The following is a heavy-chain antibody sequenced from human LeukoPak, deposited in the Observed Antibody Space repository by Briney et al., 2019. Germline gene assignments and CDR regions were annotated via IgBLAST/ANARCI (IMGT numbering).Heavy chain of an antibody. Sequence: SETLSLTCTVSGGSISSYYWTWIRQPPGKGLEWIGYIYYSGSTNYNPSLKSRVTISVDTSKKHFSLKLSSVTAADTAVYYWARHFAGPGTYTPYYGMDVWGQGTTVPVS. V-gene: IGHV4-59*08. J-gene: IGHJ6*02. D-gene: IGHD3-3*01. CDR2: IYYSGST. CDR3: ARHFAGPGTYTPYYGMDV. CDR1: GGSISSYY.